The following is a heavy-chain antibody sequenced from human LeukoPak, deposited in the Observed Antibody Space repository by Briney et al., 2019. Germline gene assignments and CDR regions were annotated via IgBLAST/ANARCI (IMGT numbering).Heavy chain of an antibody. J-gene: IGHJ4*02. CDR1: GGTFSSYA. CDR2: IIPIFGTA. CDR3: ARGYCSGGSCYRSYHFDY. Sequence: SVKVSCKASGGTFSSYAISWVRQAPGQGLEWMGRIIPIFGTANYAQKFQGRVTITTDESTSTAYMELSSLRSEDTAVYYCARGYCSGGSCYRSYHFDYWGQGTLVTVSS. D-gene: IGHD2-15*01. V-gene: IGHV1-69*05.